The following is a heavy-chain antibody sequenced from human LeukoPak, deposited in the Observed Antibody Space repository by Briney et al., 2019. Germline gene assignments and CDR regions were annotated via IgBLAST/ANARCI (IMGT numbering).Heavy chain of an antibody. D-gene: IGHD6-13*01. CDR3: ARGPPGYSSSWYGGLSWFDP. CDR1: GVPLSIYH. J-gene: IGHJ5*02. CDR2: IYYSGST. V-gene: IGHV4-59*13. Sequence: PSETLPLTCTVSGVPLSIYHWICLRHPPEKGLVGMGYIYYSGSTNYTPSLKSRVTISVDTSKHQFSLKLSSVTGADTAVYYCARGPPGYSSSWYGGLSWFDPWGQGTLVTVSS.